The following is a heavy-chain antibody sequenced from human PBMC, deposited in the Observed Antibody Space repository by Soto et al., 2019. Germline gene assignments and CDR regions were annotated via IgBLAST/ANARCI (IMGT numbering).Heavy chain of an antibody. V-gene: IGHV1-18*01. CDR3: ARDRLHYGSGSSFDY. CDR2: ISAYNGNT. D-gene: IGHD3-10*01. CDR1: GYTFTSYG. J-gene: IGHJ4*02. Sequence: ASVKVSCKASGYTFTSYGISWVRQAPGQGLEWMGWISAYNGNTNYAQKLQGRVTMTTDTSTSTAYMELRSLRSDDTAVYYCARDRLHYGSGSSFDYWGQGTLVTVSS.